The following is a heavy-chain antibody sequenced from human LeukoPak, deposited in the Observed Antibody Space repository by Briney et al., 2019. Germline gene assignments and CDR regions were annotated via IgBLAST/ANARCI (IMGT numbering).Heavy chain of an antibody. CDR1: GFTFSSYA. V-gene: IGHV3-23*01. CDR2: ISGSGGST. Sequence: SGGSLRLSCAASGFTFSSYAMSWVRQAPGKGLEWVSAISGSGGSTYYADSVKGRFTISRDNSKNTLYLQMNSLRAEDTAVYYCAEVRDYYYYGMDVWGQGTTVTVSS. J-gene: IGHJ6*02. CDR3: AEVRDYYYYGMDV.